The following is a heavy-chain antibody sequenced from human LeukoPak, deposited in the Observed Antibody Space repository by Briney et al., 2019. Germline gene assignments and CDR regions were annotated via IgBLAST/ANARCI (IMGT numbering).Heavy chain of an antibody. CDR2: INPSGGST. V-gene: IGHV1-46*01. CDR3: ARDLGIVVVVAATPGVDY. D-gene: IGHD2-15*01. CDR1: GYTFTSYY. Sequence: ASVKVSCKASGYTFTSYYMHWVRQAPGLGLEWMGIINPSGGSTSYAQKFQGRVTMTRDTSTSTVYMELSSLRSEDTAVYYCARDLGIVVVVAATPGVDYWGQGTLVTVSS. J-gene: IGHJ4*02.